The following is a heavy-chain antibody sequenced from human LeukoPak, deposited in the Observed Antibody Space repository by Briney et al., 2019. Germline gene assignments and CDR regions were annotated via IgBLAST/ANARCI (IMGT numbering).Heavy chain of an antibody. CDR2: ISYDGSNK. Sequence: PGGSLRLSCAASGFTFSSYGMHWVRQAPGKGLEWVAVISYDGSNKYYADSVKGRFTISRDNSKNTLYLQMNSLRAEDTAVYYCARDPGPITIFGVVISSGDAFDIWGQGTMVTVSS. CDR3: ARDPGPITIFGVVISSGDAFDI. J-gene: IGHJ3*02. CDR1: GFTFSSYG. V-gene: IGHV3-30*03. D-gene: IGHD3-3*01.